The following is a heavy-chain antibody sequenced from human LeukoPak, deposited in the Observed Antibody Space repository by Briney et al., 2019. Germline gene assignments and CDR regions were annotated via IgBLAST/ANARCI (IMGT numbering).Heavy chain of an antibody. CDR2: ISGSGGST. CDR3: AKGDDFWSGPVGY. Sequence: PGGSLRLSCAASGFTFSDYYMSWIRQAPGKGLDWVSAISGSGGSTYYADSVKGRFTISRDNSKNTLYLQMNSLRAEDTAVYYCAKGDDFWSGPVGYWGQGTLVTVSS. J-gene: IGHJ4*02. V-gene: IGHV3-23*01. D-gene: IGHD3-3*01. CDR1: GFTFSDYY.